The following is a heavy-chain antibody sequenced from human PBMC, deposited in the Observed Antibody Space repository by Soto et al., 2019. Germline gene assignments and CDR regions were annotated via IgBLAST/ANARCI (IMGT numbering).Heavy chain of an antibody. J-gene: IGHJ6*02. CDR3: ARARSRDYNYSSLKA. Sequence: QVQLVESGGGVVQPGRSLGLSCAASGFTFSRYVMHWVRQAPGKGLEWVAGISSDGSSAYYADSVRGRFTISRDTSTNTLYLQMNSLRVEDTALYFWARARSRDYNYSSLKAWGQGTTVTVSS. V-gene: IGHV3-30-3*01. CDR2: ISSDGSSA. CDR1: GFTFSRYV. D-gene: IGHD6-6*01.